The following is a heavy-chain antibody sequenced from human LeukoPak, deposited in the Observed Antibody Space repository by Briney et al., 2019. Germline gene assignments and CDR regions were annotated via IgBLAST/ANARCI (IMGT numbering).Heavy chain of an antibody. J-gene: IGHJ4*02. D-gene: IGHD4-17*01. Sequence: ASVKVSCKTSGYTFTSYYIHWVRQAPGQGLEWMGKINPSGGSTSYAQKFQGRVTMTRDTSTSTVHMYLSSLRSEDTAVYYCARDSLYGVVDYWGQGTLVTVSS. CDR1: GYTFTSYY. CDR2: INPSGGST. V-gene: IGHV1-46*01. CDR3: ARDSLYGVVDY.